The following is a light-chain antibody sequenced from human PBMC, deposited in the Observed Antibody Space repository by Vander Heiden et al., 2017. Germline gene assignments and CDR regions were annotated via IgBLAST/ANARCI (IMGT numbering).Light chain of an antibody. V-gene: IGKV1-5*01. CDR3: QQDNSFSGT. CDR2: DAS. J-gene: IGKJ1*01. Sequence: DIQMTQSPSTLSASVGDRVTITCRASQSISSWLAWYQQKPGKAPNLLIYDASSLESGVPSRFSGSGSGTEFTLTISSLQPDDFATYYCQQDNSFSGTFGQGTKVEIK. CDR1: QSISSW.